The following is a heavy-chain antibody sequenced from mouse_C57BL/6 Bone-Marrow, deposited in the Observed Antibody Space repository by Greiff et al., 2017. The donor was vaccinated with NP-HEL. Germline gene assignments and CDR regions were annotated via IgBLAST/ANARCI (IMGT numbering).Heavy chain of an antibody. CDR3: ARLGWLLRRNAMDY. CDR2: ISNLAYSI. Sequence: EVQLVESGGGLVQPGGSLKLSCAASGFTFSDYGMAWVRQAPRKGPEWVAFISNLAYSIYYADTVTGRFTISRENAKNTLYLEMSSLRSEDTAMYYCARLGWLLRRNAMDYWGQGTSVTVSS. V-gene: IGHV5-15*01. D-gene: IGHD2-3*01. CDR1: GFTFSDYG. J-gene: IGHJ4*01.